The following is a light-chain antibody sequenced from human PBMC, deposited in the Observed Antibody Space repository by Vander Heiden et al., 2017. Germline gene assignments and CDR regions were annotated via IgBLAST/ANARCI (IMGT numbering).Light chain of an antibody. J-gene: IGLJ2*01. V-gene: IGLV3-21*02. CDR1: NIGSKS. CDR3: QVWDSNSDHVV. CDR2: DDS. Sequence: SYVLTQPPALSGAPGQASRITCGGNNIGSKSVHWYQQKPGQAPVLVVYDDSDRPSGIPERFSGSNSGNTATLTISRVEAGDEADYYCQVWDSNSDHVVFGGGTKLTVL.